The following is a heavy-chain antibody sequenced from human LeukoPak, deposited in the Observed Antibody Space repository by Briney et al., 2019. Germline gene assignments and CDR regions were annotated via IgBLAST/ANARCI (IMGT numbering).Heavy chain of an antibody. Sequence: GGSLSLSCAASGFNFSSYAMHGVRQAPGKGLEWGVVISYEGSNKYYADSVKGRFTIFRVNSTITLYLQLSSRRAEVTAVYYGASDFAAMVTLNWFDPWGKGTLVTVSS. D-gene: IGHD5-18*01. CDR2: ISYEGSNK. CDR3: ASDFAAMVTLNWFDP. CDR1: GFNFSSYA. J-gene: IGHJ5*02. V-gene: IGHV3-30*04.